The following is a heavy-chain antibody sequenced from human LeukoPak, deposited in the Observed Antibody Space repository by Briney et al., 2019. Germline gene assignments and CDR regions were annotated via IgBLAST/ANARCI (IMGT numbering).Heavy chain of an antibody. CDR3: AGAVRYTYGNPYWYFDL. J-gene: IGHJ2*01. D-gene: IGHD5-18*01. V-gene: IGHV4-34*01. Sequence: SETLSLTCAVYGGSFTDYYWSWIRQPPGKGLEWMGEITHTGNTNDNPSLKSRVAISVDTSKNPFPLKLSSVTAADTAIYYCAGAVRYTYGNPYWYFDLCGRGTLVTVSS. CDR1: GGSFTDYY. CDR2: ITHTGNT.